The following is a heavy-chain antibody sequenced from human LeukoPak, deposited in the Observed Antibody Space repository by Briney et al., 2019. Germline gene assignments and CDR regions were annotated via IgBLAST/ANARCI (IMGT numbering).Heavy chain of an antibody. D-gene: IGHD2-2*01. Sequence: SETLSLTCAVYGGSFSGYYWSWIRQPPGKGLEWIGEINHSGSTNYNPSLTSRVTISVDTSKNQFSLKLSSVTAADTAVYYRARFLSFAYNWFDPWGQGTLVTVSS. CDR2: INHSGST. CDR1: GGSFSGYY. CDR3: ARFLSFAYNWFDP. J-gene: IGHJ5*02. V-gene: IGHV4-34*01.